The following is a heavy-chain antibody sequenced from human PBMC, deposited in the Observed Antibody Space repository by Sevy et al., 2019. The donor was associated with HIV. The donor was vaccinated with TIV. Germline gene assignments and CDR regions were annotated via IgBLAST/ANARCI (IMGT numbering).Heavy chain of an antibody. D-gene: IGHD2-8*01. Sequence: SESLSLTCTVSSGSISTYYWSWIRQPPGKGLEWIGSIYYSGSTNYNPSLKSRVTISVDTSKNQFSLNLSSVTAADTAVYYCASWCHNVVFDYWGQGTSVIVSS. CDR1: SGSISTYY. CDR3: ASWCHNVVFDY. J-gene: IGHJ4*02. V-gene: IGHV4-59*13. CDR2: IYYSGST.